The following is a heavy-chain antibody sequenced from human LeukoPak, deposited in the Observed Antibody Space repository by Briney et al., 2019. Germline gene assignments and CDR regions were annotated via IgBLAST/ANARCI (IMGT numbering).Heavy chain of an antibody. CDR2: ISGSGGST. CDR1: GFTFSSYA. V-gene: IGHV3-23*01. D-gene: IGHD4-23*01. CDR3: AKDISVVTPFRFDP. Sequence: HTGGSLRLSCAASGFTFSSYAMSWVRQAPGKGLEWVSAISGSGGSTYYADSVKGRFTISRDNSKNTLYLQMNSLRAEDTAVYYCAKDISVVTPFRFDPWGQGTLVTVSS. J-gene: IGHJ5*02.